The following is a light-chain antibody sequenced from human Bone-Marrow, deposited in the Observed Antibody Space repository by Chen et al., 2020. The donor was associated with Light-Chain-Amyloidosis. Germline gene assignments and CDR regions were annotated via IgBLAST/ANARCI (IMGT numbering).Light chain of an antibody. Sequence: QSALTQPASVSGSPGQSITISCTGTSSDVGGYNYVSWYQQHPGKAPKVMIYEVTNRPSGVLNRFSGSKSRNTASLTISGRQAEDDADYDCSSYSVTSPLVVFGGGTKLTVL. CDR2: EVT. V-gene: IGLV2-14*01. CDR1: SSDVGGYNY. J-gene: IGLJ2*01. CDR3: SSYSVTSPLVV.